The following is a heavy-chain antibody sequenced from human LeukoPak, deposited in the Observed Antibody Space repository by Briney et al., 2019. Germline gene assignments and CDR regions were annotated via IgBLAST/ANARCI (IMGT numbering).Heavy chain of an antibody. J-gene: IGHJ4*02. Sequence: QPGGSLRLSCAASGFTFSNYAMNWVRQAPGKGLEWVSVIVGSDDDTYYADSVKGRFTISRDNSKNTLYLQMNSLGAEDTAVYYCAKGDVVGSLDYWGQGTLVTVSS. CDR3: AKGDVVGSLDY. CDR2: IVGSDDDT. CDR1: GFTFSNYA. D-gene: IGHD1-26*01. V-gene: IGHV3-23*01.